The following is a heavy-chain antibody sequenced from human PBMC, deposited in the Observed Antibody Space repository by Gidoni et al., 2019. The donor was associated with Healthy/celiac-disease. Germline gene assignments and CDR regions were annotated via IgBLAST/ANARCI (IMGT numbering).Heavy chain of an antibody. Sequence: EVQLVESGGGLVQPGGSLRLSCEASGFTVSSNYRSWVRQAPGKGLEWVSVIYSGGSTYYADSVKGRFTISRHNSKNTLYLQMNSLRAEDTAVYYCAREKLWFGAQATYYYYGMDVWGQGTTVTVSS. J-gene: IGHJ6*02. CDR1: GFTVSSNY. D-gene: IGHD3-10*01. V-gene: IGHV3-53*04. CDR2: IYSGGST. CDR3: AREKLWFGAQATYYYYGMDV.